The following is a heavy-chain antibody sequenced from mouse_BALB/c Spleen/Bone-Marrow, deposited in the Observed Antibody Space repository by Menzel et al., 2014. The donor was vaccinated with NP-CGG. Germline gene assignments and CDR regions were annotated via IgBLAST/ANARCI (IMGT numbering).Heavy chain of an antibody. Sequence: VQLQQSGAELVKPGASVKLSCKASGYTFTSYYMYWVKQRPGQGLEWFEEFNPSNGGTNFNEKFKNKATLTVDKSSSTAYMQLSSLTSEDSAVYYCSRGRRDALDYWGQGTSVTVSS. CDR1: GYTFTSYY. CDR3: SRGRRDALDY. CDR2: FNPSNGGT. J-gene: IGHJ4*01. V-gene: IGHV1S16*01.